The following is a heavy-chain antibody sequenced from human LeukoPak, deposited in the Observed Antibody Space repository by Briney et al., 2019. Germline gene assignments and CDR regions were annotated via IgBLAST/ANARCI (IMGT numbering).Heavy chain of an antibody. CDR3: ARADINSPHYGMDV. J-gene: IGHJ6*02. CDR2: IWYDGSNK. Sequence: GRSLSLSCAASGFTFSSYGMHWVRQAPGKGLEWVAVIWYDGSNKYYADSVKGRFTISRDNSKNTLYLQMNSLRAEDTAVYYCARADINSPHYGMDVWGQGTTVTVSS. V-gene: IGHV3-33*01. CDR1: GFTFSSYG. D-gene: IGHD2-15*01.